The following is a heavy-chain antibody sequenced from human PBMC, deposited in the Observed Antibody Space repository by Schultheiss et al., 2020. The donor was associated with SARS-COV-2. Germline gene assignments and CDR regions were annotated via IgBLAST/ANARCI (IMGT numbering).Heavy chain of an antibody. CDR3: ARDVVEITYYDILTGERGSWWFDP. J-gene: IGHJ5*02. V-gene: IGHV3-23*01. Sequence: GGSLRLSCAASGFTFSNAWMSWVRQAPGKGLEWVSVISGSGGSTYYADSVKGRFTISRDNSKNTLYLQMNSLRAEDTAVYYCARDVVEITYYDILTGERGSWWFDPWGQGTLVTVSS. CDR1: GFTFSNAW. CDR2: ISGSGGST. D-gene: IGHD3-9*01.